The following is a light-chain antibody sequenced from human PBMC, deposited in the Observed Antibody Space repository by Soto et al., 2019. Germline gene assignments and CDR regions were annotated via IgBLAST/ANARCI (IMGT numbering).Light chain of an antibody. CDR2: EVS. CDR3: SSYTSSSTLHWV. Sequence: QSALTQPASVSGSPGQSITISCTGTSSDVGGYNYVSWYQQHPGKARXLXIYEVSNRPSGVSNRXSGSKSGXXXXXTISGLQAEDEADYYCSSYTSSSTLHWVFGGGTKLTVL. V-gene: IGLV2-14*01. CDR1: SSDVGGYNY. J-gene: IGLJ3*02.